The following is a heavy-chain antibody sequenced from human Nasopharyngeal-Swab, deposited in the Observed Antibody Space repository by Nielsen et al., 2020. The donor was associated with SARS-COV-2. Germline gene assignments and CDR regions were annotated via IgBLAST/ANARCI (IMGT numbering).Heavy chain of an antibody. D-gene: IGHD3-3*01. V-gene: IGHV1-8*01. Sequence: ASVKVSCKASGYTFTSYDINWVRQATGQGLEWMGWMNPNSGNTGYAQKFQGRVTMTRNTSISTAYMEMSSLRSEDTAVYYCARALTRSITIFGVVIPNLFDPGGQGTMVTVSS. CDR3: ARALTRSITIFGVVIPNLFDP. J-gene: IGHJ5*02. CDR2: MNPNSGNT. CDR1: GYTFTSYD.